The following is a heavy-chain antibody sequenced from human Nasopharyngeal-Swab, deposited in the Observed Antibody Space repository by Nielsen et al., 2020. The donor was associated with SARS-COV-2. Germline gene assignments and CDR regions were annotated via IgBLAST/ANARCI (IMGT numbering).Heavy chain of an antibody. CDR1: GYTFTGYY. CDR3: ARDGYYGSGSSMDV. V-gene: IGHV1-2*04. D-gene: IGHD3-10*01. Sequence: ASVKVSCKASGYTFTGYYMHWVRQAPGQGLEWMGWINPNSGGTNYAQKFQGWVTMTRDTSISTAYMKLSRLRSDDTAVYYCARDGYYGSGSSMDVWGKGTTVTVSS. CDR2: INPNSGGT. J-gene: IGHJ6*04.